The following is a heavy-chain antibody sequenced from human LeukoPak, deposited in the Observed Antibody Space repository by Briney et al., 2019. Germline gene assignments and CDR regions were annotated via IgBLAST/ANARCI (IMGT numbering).Heavy chain of an antibody. J-gene: IGHJ6*02. V-gene: IGHV4-4*07. CDR3: ARVLDSSGYYPYYYYGMDV. D-gene: IGHD3-22*01. CDR2: IYTSGST. CDR1: GGSISSYY. Sequence: SETLSLTRTVSGGSISSYYWSWIRQPAGKGLEWIGRIYTSGSTNYNPSLKSRVTMSVDTSKNQFSLKLSSVTAADTAVYYCARVLDSSGYYPYYYYGMDVWGQGTTVTVSS.